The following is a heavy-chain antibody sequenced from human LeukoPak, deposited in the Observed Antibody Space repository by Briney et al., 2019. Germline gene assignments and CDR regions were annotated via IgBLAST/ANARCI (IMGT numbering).Heavy chain of an antibody. CDR1: GGTFSSYA. D-gene: IGHD5-18*01. Sequence: VASVKVSCKASGGTFSSYAISWVRQAPGQGLEWMGRIIPIHGIANYAQKFQGRVTITADKSTSTAYMELSSLRSEDTAVYYCASLGYSYGSIDYWGQGTLVTVSS. CDR2: IIPIHGIA. V-gene: IGHV1-69*04. CDR3: ASLGYSYGSIDY. J-gene: IGHJ4*02.